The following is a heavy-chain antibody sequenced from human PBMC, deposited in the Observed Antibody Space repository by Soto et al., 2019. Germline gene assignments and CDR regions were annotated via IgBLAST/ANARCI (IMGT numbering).Heavy chain of an antibody. CDR3: ARRRSAYNWFDP. J-gene: IGHJ5*02. CDR1: GFTFSDDY. CDR2: ISGTGSTT. V-gene: IGHV3-11*01. Sequence: QVQLVESGGGLVKPGGSLRLSCVGSGFTFSDDYIMGIRQAPGKGLEWVAYISGTGSTTYYTDSVKGRFTISRDNAKNTLYLQMSNLGAEDTAVYYCARRRSAYNWFDPWGQGTLVTVSS.